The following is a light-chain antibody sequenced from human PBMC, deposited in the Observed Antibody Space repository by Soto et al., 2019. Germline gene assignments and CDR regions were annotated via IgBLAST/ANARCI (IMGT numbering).Light chain of an antibody. CDR1: QSVSTW. Sequence: DIQMTQSPSALSASVGDRVTITCRASQSVSTWLAWYQQKPGKAPNLLIYDASSLESGVPSRFSGSGSGTEFTLTVSSLQPDDFATSYCQQYDSSSFTFGPGTKVDIK. J-gene: IGKJ3*01. V-gene: IGKV1-5*01. CDR2: DAS. CDR3: QQYDSSSFT.